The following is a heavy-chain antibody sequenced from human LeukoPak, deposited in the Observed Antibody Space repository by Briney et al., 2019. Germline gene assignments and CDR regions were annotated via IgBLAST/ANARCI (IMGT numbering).Heavy chain of an antibody. CDR3: ARSNSGSSSYDYYYYYMDV. CDR2: ISAYNGNT. Sequence: GASVKVSCKASGYTFTSYGISWVRQAPGQGLEWMGWISAYNGNTNYAQKLQGRVTMTTDTSTSTAYVELRSLRSDDTAVYYCARSNSGSSSYDYYYYYMDVWGKGTTVTVSS. V-gene: IGHV1-18*01. J-gene: IGHJ6*03. CDR1: GYTFTSYG. D-gene: IGHD2-15*01.